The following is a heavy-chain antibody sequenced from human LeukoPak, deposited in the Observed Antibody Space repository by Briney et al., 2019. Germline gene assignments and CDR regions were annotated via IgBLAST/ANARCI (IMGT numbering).Heavy chain of an antibody. D-gene: IGHD6-13*01. CDR2: IYYDGNNK. V-gene: IGHV3-33*01. CDR1: GFTFSDHG. J-gene: IGHJ6*02. CDR3: SRGGWPTAGTPRLDV. Sequence: GGSLRLSCEASGFTFSDHGIHWVRHTPGKGLEGLAIIYYDGNNKYYADSAKGRFTISRDNPKNTAYLQMNSLRVDDTAVYYCSRGGWPTAGTPRLDVWGQGTTVVVSS.